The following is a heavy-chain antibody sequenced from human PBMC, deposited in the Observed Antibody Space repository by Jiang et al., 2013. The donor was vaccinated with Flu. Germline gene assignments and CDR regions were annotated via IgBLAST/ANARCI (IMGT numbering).Heavy chain of an antibody. V-gene: IGHV2-70*01. J-gene: IGHJ6*02. D-gene: IGHD2-15*01. CDR2: IDWDDDK. Sequence: KPTQTLTLTCTFSGFSLSTSGMCVSWIRQPPGKALEWLALIDWDDDKYYSTSLKTRLTISKDTSKNQVVLTMTNMDPVDTATYYCARGLTFNCSGGISYFYVMDVWGQGTTVTVSS. CDR3: ARGLTFNCSGGISYFYVMDV. CDR1: GFSLSTSGMC.